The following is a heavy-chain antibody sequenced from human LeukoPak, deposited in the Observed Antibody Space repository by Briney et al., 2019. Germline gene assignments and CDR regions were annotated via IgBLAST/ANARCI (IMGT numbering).Heavy chain of an antibody. V-gene: IGHV1-18*01. CDR2: ISAYNGNT. J-gene: IGHJ6*02. CDR1: GHTFTSYG. D-gene: IGHD6-19*01. Sequence: ASVKVSCKASGHTFTSYGISWVRQAPGQGLEWMGWISAYNGNTNYAQKLQGRVTMTTDTSTSTAYMELRSLRSDDTAVYYCARLVAVAGARNYYYYYGMDVWGQGTTVTVSS. CDR3: ARLVAVAGARNYYYYYGMDV.